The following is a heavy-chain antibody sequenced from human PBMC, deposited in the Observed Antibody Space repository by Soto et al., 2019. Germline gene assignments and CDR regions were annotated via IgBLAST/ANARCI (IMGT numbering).Heavy chain of an antibody. D-gene: IGHD6-6*01. CDR3: ARSYISSSYWFDP. J-gene: IGHJ5*02. Sequence: QVQLVQSGAEVKKPGASVKVSCKASGYTFITYFMHWVRQAPGPGLEWMGVINPSRGSTTYAQKFQDRVTMTRDTSASTVYMELSSLRSEDTAMYYCARSYISSSYWFDPWGQGTLVTVSS. V-gene: IGHV1-46*03. CDR2: INPSRGST. CDR1: GYTFITYF.